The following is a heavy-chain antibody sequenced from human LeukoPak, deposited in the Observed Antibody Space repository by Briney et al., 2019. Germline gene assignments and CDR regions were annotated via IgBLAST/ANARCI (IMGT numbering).Heavy chain of an antibody. Sequence: SETLSLTCAVYGGSFSGYYWSWIRQPPGKGLEWIGEINHTGSTNYNPSLKSRVTISVDTSKNQFSLKLSSVTAADTAVYYCASLGYCSSTSCYGHSWFDPWGQGTLVTVSS. CDR2: INHTGST. J-gene: IGHJ5*02. V-gene: IGHV4-34*01. CDR3: ASLGYCSSTSCYGHSWFDP. D-gene: IGHD2-2*01. CDR1: GGSFSGYY.